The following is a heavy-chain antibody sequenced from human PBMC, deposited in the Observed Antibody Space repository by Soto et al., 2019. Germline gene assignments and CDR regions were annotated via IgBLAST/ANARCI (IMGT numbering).Heavy chain of an antibody. D-gene: IGHD3-10*01. CDR1: GFTFSSYG. V-gene: IGHV3-33*06. CDR2: IWYDGSNK. J-gene: IGHJ5*02. CDR3: AKEPSLWFGPRDWFDP. Sequence: PGGSLRLSCAASGFTFSSYGMHWVRQAPGKGLEWVAVIWYDGSNKYYADSVKGRFTISRDNSKNTLYLQMNSLRAEDTAVYYCAKEPSLWFGPRDWFDPWGQGTLVTVSS.